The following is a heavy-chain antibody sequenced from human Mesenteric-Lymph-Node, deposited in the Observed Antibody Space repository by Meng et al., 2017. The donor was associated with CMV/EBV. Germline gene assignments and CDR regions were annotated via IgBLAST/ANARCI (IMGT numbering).Heavy chain of an antibody. V-gene: IGHV3-7*01. CDR1: GFTFSSYS. CDR2: IKPDGSEK. CDR3: ARDGPFWSGYYSDY. D-gene: IGHD3-3*01. J-gene: IGHJ4*02. Sequence: GESLKISCAASGFTFSSYSMNWVRQAPGKGLEWVANIKPDGSEKYYVDSVKGRFTISRDNAKNSLYLQMNSLRDEDTAVYYCARDGPFWSGYYSDYWGQGTLVTVSS.